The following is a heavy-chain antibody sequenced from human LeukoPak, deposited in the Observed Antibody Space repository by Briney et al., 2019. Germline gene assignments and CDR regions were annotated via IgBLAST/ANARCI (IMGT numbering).Heavy chain of an antibody. CDR2: IYPSDSDT. J-gene: IGHJ4*02. CDR1: GYSFTNYW. Sequence: GESLKISCKGSGYSFTNYWIGWVRQMPGKGLEWMGIIYPSDSDTTYSPSFQGQVTISADKSISTAYLQWSSLKASDTAMHYCARRELGILYYFDYWGQGTLVTVSS. D-gene: IGHD7-27*01. V-gene: IGHV5-51*01. CDR3: ARRELGILYYFDY.